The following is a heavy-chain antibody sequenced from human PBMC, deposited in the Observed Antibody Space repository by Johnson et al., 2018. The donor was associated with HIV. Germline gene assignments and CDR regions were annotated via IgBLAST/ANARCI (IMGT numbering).Heavy chain of an antibody. CDR3: AKWKYCSGGNCYVVDA. CDR2: IRYDGSDK. J-gene: IGHJ3*01. D-gene: IGHD2-15*01. Sequence: QVQLVESGGGVVQPGGSLRLSCAGSGFTFSSYGMHWVRQAPGKGLEWVSFIRYDGSDKHYADSVKGRFTISRDNSKNTVYLETNSLRPEDTAVYYCAKWKYCSGGNCYVVDA. CDR1: GFTFSSYG. V-gene: IGHV3-30*02.